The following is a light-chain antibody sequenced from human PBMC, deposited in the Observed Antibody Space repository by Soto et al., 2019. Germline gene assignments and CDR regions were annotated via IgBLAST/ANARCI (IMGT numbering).Light chain of an antibody. J-gene: IGKJ3*01. CDR2: GSS. V-gene: IGKV1-39*01. CDR1: QSISNF. Sequence: DLQMTQSPSSLSASVGDRVTITCRASQSISNFLNWYQQKPGKAPKLLIYGSSSLQSGVPSRFSGSRSGTEFTLTINRLQPEDFATYYCQQSHTTQFTFGPGTKVEIK. CDR3: QQSHTTQFT.